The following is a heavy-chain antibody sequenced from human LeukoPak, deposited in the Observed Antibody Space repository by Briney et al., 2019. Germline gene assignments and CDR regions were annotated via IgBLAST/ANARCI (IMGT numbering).Heavy chain of an antibody. Sequence: SETQSLTCAVYGGSFSGYYWSWIRQPPGKGLEWIGEINHSGSTNYNPSLKSRVTISVDTSKNQFSLKLSSVTAADAAVYYCARASSGYYRTYDYWGQGVRVTVSS. CDR3: ARASSGYYRTYDY. V-gene: IGHV4-34*01. D-gene: IGHD3-22*01. CDR1: GGSFSGYY. J-gene: IGHJ4*01. CDR2: INHSGST.